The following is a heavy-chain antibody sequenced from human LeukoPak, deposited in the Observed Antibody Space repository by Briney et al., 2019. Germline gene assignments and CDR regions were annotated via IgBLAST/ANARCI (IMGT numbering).Heavy chain of an antibody. V-gene: IGHV4-30-4*02. D-gene: IGHD3-3*01. CDR3: ARDPQFITIFGVSIDRRGYFDL. CDR1: GGSISSGDYY. CDR2: IYYSGST. J-gene: IGHJ2*01. Sequence: PSETLSLTCTVSGGSISSGDYYWSWIRQPPGKGLEWIGYIYYSGSTYYNPSLKSRVTISVDTSKNQFSLKLSSVTAADTAVYYCARDPQFITIFGVSIDRRGYFDLWGRGTLVTVSS.